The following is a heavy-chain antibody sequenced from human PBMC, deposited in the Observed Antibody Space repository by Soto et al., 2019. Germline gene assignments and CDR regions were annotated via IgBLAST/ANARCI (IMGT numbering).Heavy chain of an antibody. D-gene: IGHD3-22*01. CDR3: ARARYYYDIREPTRAIYNWFGS. V-gene: IGHV6-1*01. Sequence: PSQTLSLTCVISGDSVSSNSAAWNWIRQSPSRGLEWLGRTYFRSKWYNDYAVSVKSRITINPDTSRNHFSLQLNSVTPEDAAVYYCARARYYYDIREPTRAIYNWFGSWGQGTLVTVSS. CDR1: GDSVSSNSAA. J-gene: IGHJ5*01. CDR2: TYFRSKWYN.